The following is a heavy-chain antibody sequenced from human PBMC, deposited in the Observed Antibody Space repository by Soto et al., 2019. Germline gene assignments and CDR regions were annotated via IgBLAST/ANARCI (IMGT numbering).Heavy chain of an antibody. CDR3: ARGRQYQLLSVVDP. D-gene: IGHD2-2*01. V-gene: IGHV3-30-3*01. CDR1: GFTFSSYA. Sequence: QVQLVESGGGVVQPGRSPRLSCAASGFTFSSYAMHWVRQAPGKGLEWVAVISYDGSNKYYADSVKGRFTISRDNSKNTLYLQMNSLRAEDTAVYYCARGRQYQLLSVVDPWGQGTLVTVSS. J-gene: IGHJ5*02. CDR2: ISYDGSNK.